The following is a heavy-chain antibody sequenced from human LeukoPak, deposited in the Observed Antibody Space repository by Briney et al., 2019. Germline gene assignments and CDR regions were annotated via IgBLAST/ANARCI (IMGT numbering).Heavy chain of an antibody. CDR3: AKADLH. V-gene: IGHV3-30*18. Sequence: GGSLRLSCAASGFTFSSYSMNWVRQAPGKGLEWVAVISYDGSNKYYADSVKGRFTISRDNSKNTLYLQMNSLRAEDTAVYYCAKADLHWGQGTLVTVSS. CDR2: ISYDGSNK. CDR1: GFTFSSYS. J-gene: IGHJ4*02.